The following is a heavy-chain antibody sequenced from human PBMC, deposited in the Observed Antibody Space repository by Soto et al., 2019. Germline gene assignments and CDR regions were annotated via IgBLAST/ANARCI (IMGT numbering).Heavy chain of an antibody. CDR3: AREVGGGFDS. CDR1: GGTFSPYW. D-gene: IGHD2-15*01. CDR2: IKSDGSNT. J-gene: IGHJ4*02. Sequence: VQLVQSGAEVKKPGSSVKVSCKASGGTFSPYWMHWVRQAPGKGLVWVSRIKSDGSNTGYADSVKGRFTISRDNAKSTLFLQMNSLRVEDTAVYYCAREVGGGFDSRGQGTLVTVSS. V-gene: IGHV3-74*01.